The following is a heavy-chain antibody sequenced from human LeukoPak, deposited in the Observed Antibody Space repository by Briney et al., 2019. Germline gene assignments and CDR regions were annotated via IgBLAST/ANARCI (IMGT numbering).Heavy chain of an antibody. D-gene: IGHD2-2*01. CDR3: ARSVVVPAAQRYFDY. V-gene: IGHV1-8*01. Sequence: GASVKVSCKASGYTFTSYDINWVRQATGQGLEWMGWMNPNSGNTGYAQKFQGRVTMTRDTSISTAYMELSRLRSDDTAVYYCARSVVVPAAQRYFDYWGQGTLVTVSS. J-gene: IGHJ4*02. CDR2: MNPNSGNT. CDR1: GYTFTSYD.